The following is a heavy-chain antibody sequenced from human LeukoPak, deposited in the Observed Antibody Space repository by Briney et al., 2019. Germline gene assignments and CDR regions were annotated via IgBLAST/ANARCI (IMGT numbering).Heavy chain of an antibody. Sequence: PGGSLRLSCAASGFTFSSYAMSWVRQAPGKGLEWVSAISGSGSSTYYADSVKGRFTISRDNSKNTLYLQMNSLRAGDTAVYYCAKDAVTIFGVVIIPENFDYWGQGTLVTVSS. V-gene: IGHV3-23*01. CDR2: ISGSGSST. CDR3: AKDAVTIFGVVIIPENFDY. J-gene: IGHJ4*02. D-gene: IGHD3-3*01. CDR1: GFTFSSYA.